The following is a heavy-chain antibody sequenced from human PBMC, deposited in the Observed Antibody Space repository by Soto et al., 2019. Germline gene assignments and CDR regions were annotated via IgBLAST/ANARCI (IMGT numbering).Heavy chain of an antibody. D-gene: IGHD4-17*01. CDR2: IYHSGST. CDR3: ARDYGDNWFDP. CDR1: GGSISSRNW. J-gene: IGHJ5*02. Sequence: SETLSLTCGVSGGSISSRNWGSWGRQPPGKGLEGIGEIYHSGSTNYNPSLKSRVTISVDKSKNTFSLKLSSVTAADTAVYYCARDYGDNWFDPWGQGTLVTVSS. V-gene: IGHV4-4*02.